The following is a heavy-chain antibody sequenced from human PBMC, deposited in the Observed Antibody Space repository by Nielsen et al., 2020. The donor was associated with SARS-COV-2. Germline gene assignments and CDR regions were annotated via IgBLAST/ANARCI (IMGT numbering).Heavy chain of an antibody. CDR1: GYTFTSYD. D-gene: IGHD3-16*02. CDR3: ARGVHLGELSLYYFDY. CDR2: MNPNSGNT. J-gene: IGHJ4*02. V-gene: IGHV1-8*01. Sequence: ASVNVSCKSSGYTFTSYDINWVRQATGQGLEWMGWMNPNSGNTGHAQKFQGRVTMTRNTSISTAYMELSSLRSEDTAVYYCARGVHLGELSLYYFDYWGQGTLVTVSS.